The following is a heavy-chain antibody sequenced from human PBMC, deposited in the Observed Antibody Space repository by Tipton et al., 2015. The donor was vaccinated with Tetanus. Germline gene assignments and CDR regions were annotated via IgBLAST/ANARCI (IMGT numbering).Heavy chain of an antibody. CDR2: SWYDGTDQ. D-gene: IGHD2-15*01. CDR3: AREADCSGGSCFSGDFDN. Sequence: SLRLSCAASGFIFSSYGIHWVRQAPGKGLEWVAVSWYDGTDQYYADSVKGRFTLSRDNSKNTLYLQMNSLRAEDTALYYCAREADCSGGSCFSGDFDNWGQGTQVIVSS. V-gene: IGHV3-33*01. J-gene: IGHJ4*02. CDR1: GFIFSSYG.